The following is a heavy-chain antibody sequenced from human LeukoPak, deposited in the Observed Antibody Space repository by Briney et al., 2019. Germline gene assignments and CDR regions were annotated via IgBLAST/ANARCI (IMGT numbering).Heavy chain of an antibody. D-gene: IGHD3-9*01. CDR3: AKDSRFFDWLLHVFDY. CDR2: INGRGVST. Sequence: GGSLRLYCSASGFTFTSYAMSWVGQAPGTWLEWVSTINGRGVSTYYADSVKGRFNISSDNSKNTVYVQMSSLRADDRAVYHCAKDSRFFDWLLHVFDYWGQGTLVSVSS. CDR1: GFTFTSYA. V-gene: IGHV3-23*01. J-gene: IGHJ4*02.